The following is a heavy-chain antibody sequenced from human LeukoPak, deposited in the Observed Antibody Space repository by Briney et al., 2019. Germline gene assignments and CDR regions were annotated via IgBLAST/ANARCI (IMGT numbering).Heavy chain of an antibody. Sequence: SETLSLTCAVYGGSFSGYYWSWIRQPPGKGLEWIGYIYYSGSTNYNPSPKSRVTISVDTSKNQFSLKLSSVTAADTAVYYCARVWKQLPSSYYFDYWGQGTLVTVSS. J-gene: IGHJ4*02. CDR1: GGSFSGYY. CDR2: IYYSGST. CDR3: ARVWKQLPSSYYFDY. D-gene: IGHD5-18*01. V-gene: IGHV4-59*01.